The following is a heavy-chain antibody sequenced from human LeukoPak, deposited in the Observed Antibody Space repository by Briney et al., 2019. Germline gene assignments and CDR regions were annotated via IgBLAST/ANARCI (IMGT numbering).Heavy chain of an antibody. CDR2: IRYDGSNT. D-gene: IGHD6-13*01. CDR3: ARGGPAAGRFDY. Sequence: PGGSLRLSCAASGFTFNNYGMHWVRQAPGKGLEWLAFIRYDGSNTYYADSVKGRFTVSRDNSKNTLYLQMNSLRAEDTAVYYCARGGPAAGRFDYWGQGTLVTVSS. J-gene: IGHJ4*02. V-gene: IGHV3-30*02. CDR1: GFTFNNYG.